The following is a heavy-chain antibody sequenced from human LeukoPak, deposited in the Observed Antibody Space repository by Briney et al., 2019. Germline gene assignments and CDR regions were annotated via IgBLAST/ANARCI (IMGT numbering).Heavy chain of an antibody. CDR2: IYYSGST. CDR1: GGSISSSSYY. V-gene: IGHV4-39*07. D-gene: IGHD6-19*01. Sequence: TSETLSLTCTVSGGSISSSSYYWGWIRQPPGKGLEWIGSIYYSGSTYYNPSLKSRVTISVDTSKNQFSLKLSSVTAADTAVYYCARINQWLEQGIDYWGQGTLVTVSS. CDR3: ARINQWLEQGIDY. J-gene: IGHJ4*02.